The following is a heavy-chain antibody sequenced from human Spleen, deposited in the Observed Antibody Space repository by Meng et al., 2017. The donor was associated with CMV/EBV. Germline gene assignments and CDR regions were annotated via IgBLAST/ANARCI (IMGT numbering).Heavy chain of an antibody. J-gene: IGHJ6*02. D-gene: IGHD3-3*01. CDR3: ARALLRFLELLDGYYYGIDV. CDR1: GFTFSSYA. V-gene: IGHV3-30-3*01. Sequence: GGSLRLSCAASGFTFSSYAMHWVRQAPGKGLEWVAVISYDGSNKYYADSVNGRLTISRDNSKYTLYLQMNSLRAEDTAVYYCARALLRFLELLDGYYYGIDVWGQGTTVTVSS. CDR2: ISYDGSNK.